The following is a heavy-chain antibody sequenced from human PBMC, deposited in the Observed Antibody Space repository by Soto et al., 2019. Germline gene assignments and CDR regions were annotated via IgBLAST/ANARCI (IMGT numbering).Heavy chain of an antibody. J-gene: IGHJ6*02. D-gene: IGHD3-16*02. CDR3: ARGVVTGHV. V-gene: IGHV1-8*01. CDR2: MNPNSGNT. Sequence: QVQLVQSGAEVKKPGASVKVSCKASGYTFTRSDINWVRQATGQGLEGMGWMNPNSGNTGYAQKFQGRVTMTRNTSMSTAYMEPSSRRSEVTAVYYCARGVVTGHVWGQGTTVTVSS. CDR1: GYTFTRSD.